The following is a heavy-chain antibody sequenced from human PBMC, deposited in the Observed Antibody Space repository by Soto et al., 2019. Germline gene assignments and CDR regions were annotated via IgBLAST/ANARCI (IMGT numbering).Heavy chain of an antibody. D-gene: IGHD6-19*01. Sequence: PGVSRRLPYAPCACSLSSCSTKSVRQAPGKGLDSVSHISSSSSTIYYADSEKGTLTISRNNTKNSLYLQMKSLRAEDTAVYYCARDRAVAGGRQYYYYNGMDVWGQGTTVTVSS. CDR2: ISSSSSTI. V-gene: IGHV3-48*01. CDR1: ACSLSSCS. J-gene: IGHJ6*02. CDR3: ARDRAVAGGRQYYYYNGMDV.